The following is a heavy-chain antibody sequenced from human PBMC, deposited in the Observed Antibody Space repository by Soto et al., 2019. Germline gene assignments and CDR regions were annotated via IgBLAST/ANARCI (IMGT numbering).Heavy chain of an antibody. CDR3: ARDDRAAAAGTTYYFDY. CDR1: GYIFTNYG. CDR2: ISPYDGNT. J-gene: IGHJ4*02. Sequence: QVQLVQSEAEVKKPGASVKVSCKASGYIFTNYGLIWVRQAPGQGLEWMAWISPYDGNTHYAQNLQGRVTVTTDTGTRSAYMELRSVRSDDTAVYFCARDDRAAAAGTTYYFDYWGQGTLVTVSS. D-gene: IGHD6-13*01. V-gene: IGHV1-18*01.